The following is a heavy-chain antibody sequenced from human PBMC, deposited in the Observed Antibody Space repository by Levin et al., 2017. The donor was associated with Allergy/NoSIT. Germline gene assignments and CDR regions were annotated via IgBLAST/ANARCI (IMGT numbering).Heavy chain of an antibody. CDR1: GGSLNGYY. CDR3: ARGDDDILTGPSRSFDH. D-gene: IGHD3-9*01. CDR2: VSHSGIT. Sequence: SETLSLTCTVYGGSLNGYYWTWIRQPPGKGLEWIGEVSHSGITNYNPSLKSRVTISVATSKNPFSLRLTSVAAADTAMYFCARGDDDILTGPSRSFDHWGQGTLVTVSS. J-gene: IGHJ5*02. V-gene: IGHV4-34*01.